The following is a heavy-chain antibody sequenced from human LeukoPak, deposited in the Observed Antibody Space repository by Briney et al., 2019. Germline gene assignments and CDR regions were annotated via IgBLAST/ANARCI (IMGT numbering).Heavy chain of an antibody. V-gene: IGHV3-30-3*01. CDR3: ARAAYDTSGYSWFDP. J-gene: IGHJ5*02. Sequence: GGSLRLSCAASGCTFSRYAMHWVRQAPGKGLEWVTLISYDGSNKYYADSVEGRFTISRDNSKNTLYLQMDSLRVEDTAIYYCARAAYDTSGYSWFDPWGQGTLVTVSS. CDR1: GCTFSRYA. D-gene: IGHD3-22*01. CDR2: ISYDGSNK.